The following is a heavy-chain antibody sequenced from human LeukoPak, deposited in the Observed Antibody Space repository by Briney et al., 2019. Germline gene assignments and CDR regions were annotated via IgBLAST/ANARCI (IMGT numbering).Heavy chain of an antibody. CDR2: INHSGST. J-gene: IGHJ4*02. V-gene: IGHV4-34*01. D-gene: IGHD3-10*01. Sequence: SETLSLTCAVYGESFSGHYWTWISQPPGKGLEWIGEINHSGSTTSNPSLNNRVTISVDPSKNQFSLKLPAVTAADTAVYYCARPRYGSGSLDSWGQGTLVTVSS. CDR3: ARPRYGSGSLDS. CDR1: GESFSGHY.